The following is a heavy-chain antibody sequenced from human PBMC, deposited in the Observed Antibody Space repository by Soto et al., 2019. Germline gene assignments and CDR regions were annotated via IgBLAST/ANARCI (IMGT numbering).Heavy chain of an antibody. Sequence: ASVKVSCKASGYTFTGYYMHWVRQAPGQGLEWTGWINPNSGGTNYAQKFQGRVTMTRDTSISTAYMELSRLRSDDTAVYYCARDRRLVSQRQQLVPGYWGQGTLVTVSS. CDR3: ARDRRLVSQRQQLVPGY. CDR1: GYTFTGYY. D-gene: IGHD6-13*01. CDR2: INPNSGGT. V-gene: IGHV1-2*02. J-gene: IGHJ4*02.